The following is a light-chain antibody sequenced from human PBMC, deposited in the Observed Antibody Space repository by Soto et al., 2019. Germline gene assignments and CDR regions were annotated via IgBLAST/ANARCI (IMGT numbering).Light chain of an antibody. V-gene: IGLV1-51*01. CDR1: SSNIGNNY. J-gene: IGLJ2*01. CDR3: GTVDSSLSAIV. Sequence: QSVLTQPPSVSAAPGQKVTISCSGSSSNIGNNYVAWYQQLPGTAPKLLIYDNNKRPSGIPDRFSGSKSGTSATLSITGHQTGDEADYYCGTVDSSLSAIVFGGGTKLTVL. CDR2: DNN.